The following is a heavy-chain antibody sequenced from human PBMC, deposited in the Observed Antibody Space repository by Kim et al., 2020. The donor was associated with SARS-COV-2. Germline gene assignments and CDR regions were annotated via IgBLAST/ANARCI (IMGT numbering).Heavy chain of an antibody. Sequence: SETLSLTCTVSGGSVSSGSYYWSWIRQPPGKGLEWIGYIYYRGSTTYTPSLKSQVTISVDTSKNQFSLKLSSVTAADTAVYYCAREVGATYGLGTTIDYWGQGTLVTVSS. J-gene: IGHJ4*02. D-gene: IGHD1-26*01. CDR2: IYYRGST. CDR3: AREVGATYGLGTTIDY. CDR1: GGSVSSGSYY. V-gene: IGHV4-61*01.